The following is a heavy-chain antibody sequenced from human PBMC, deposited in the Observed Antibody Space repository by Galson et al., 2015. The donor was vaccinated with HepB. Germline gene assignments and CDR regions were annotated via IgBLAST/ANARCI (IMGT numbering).Heavy chain of an antibody. Sequence: SLRLSCAASGFTFSSYAMHWVRQAPGKGLEWVAVISYDGSNKYYADSVKGRFTISRDNSKNTLYLQMNSLRAEDTAVYYCARAGDYGGYYGMDVWGQGNPGHRLL. J-gene: IGHJ6*02. CDR3: ARAGDYGGYYGMDV. CDR2: ISYDGSNK. D-gene: IGHD4-23*01. V-gene: IGHV3-30-3*01. CDR1: GFTFSSYA.